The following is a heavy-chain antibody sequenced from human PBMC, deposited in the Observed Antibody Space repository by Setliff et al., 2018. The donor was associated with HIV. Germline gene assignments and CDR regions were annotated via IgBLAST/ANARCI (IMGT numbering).Heavy chain of an antibody. Sequence: SETLSLTCIVSGASFTDHYWSWIRQPPGKGLEWIGYLFHTGDTDYNPSLESQVTISVDRSKNQFSLQLTSVTAADTAVYYCARGGVTAVWDLTDWGQGILVTVSS. J-gene: IGHJ4*02. CDR2: LFHTGDT. D-gene: IGHD2-21*02. V-gene: IGHV4-59*11. CDR3: ARGGVTAVWDLTD. CDR1: GASFTDHY.